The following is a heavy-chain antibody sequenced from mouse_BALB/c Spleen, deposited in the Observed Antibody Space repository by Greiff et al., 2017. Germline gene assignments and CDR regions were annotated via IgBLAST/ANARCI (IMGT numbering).Heavy chain of an antibody. CDR1: GYTFTSYW. V-gene: IGHV1S81*02. D-gene: IGHD2-4*01. CDR3: ARSLGLRRYAMDY. CDR2: INPSNGRT. Sequence: VQLQQPGAELVKPGASVKLSCKASGYTFTSYWMHWVKQRPGQGLEWIGEINPSNGRTNYNEKFKSKATLTVDKSSSTAYMQLSSLTSEDSAVYYCARSLGLRRYAMDYWGQGTSVTVSS. J-gene: IGHJ4*01.